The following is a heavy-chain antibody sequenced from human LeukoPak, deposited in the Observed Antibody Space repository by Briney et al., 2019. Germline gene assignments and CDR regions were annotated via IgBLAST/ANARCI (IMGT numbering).Heavy chain of an antibody. D-gene: IGHD3-10*01. J-gene: IGHJ4*02. CDR3: AKGSYGSGSYYNEY. Sequence: GRSLRLSCAASGFTFSSYGMHWVRQAPGKGLEWVAVISYDGSNKYYADSVKGRFTISRDNSKNTLYLQMNGLRAEDTAVYYCAKGSYGSGSYYNEYWGQGTLVTVSS. V-gene: IGHV3-30*18. CDR2: ISYDGSNK. CDR1: GFTFSSYG.